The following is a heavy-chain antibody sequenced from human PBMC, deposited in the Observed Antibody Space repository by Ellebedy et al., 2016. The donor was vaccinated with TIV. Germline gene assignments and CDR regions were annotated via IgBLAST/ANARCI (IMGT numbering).Heavy chain of an antibody. CDR2: ISYDGSNK. CDR3: AREWEVTRWDY. D-gene: IGHD1-26*01. Sequence: GGSLRLSXAASGFTFSSYAMHWVRQAPGKGLEWVAVISYDGSNKYYADSVKGRFTISRDNSKNTLYLQMNSLRAEDTAVYYCAREWEVTRWDYWGQGTLVTVSS. J-gene: IGHJ4*02. V-gene: IGHV3-30*04. CDR1: GFTFSSYA.